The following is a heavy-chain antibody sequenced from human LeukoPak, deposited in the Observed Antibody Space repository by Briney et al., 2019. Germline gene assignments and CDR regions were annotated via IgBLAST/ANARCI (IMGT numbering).Heavy chain of an antibody. V-gene: IGHV3-30*04. Sequence: GGSLRLSCAASGFTFSSYAMHWVRQAPGKGLEWVAVISYDGSNKYYADSVKGRFTISRDNSKNTLYLQMNSLRAEDTAVYCCARSQGDVIAAADYYFDYWGQGTLVTVSS. CDR2: ISYDGSNK. CDR3: ARSQGDVIAAADYYFDY. D-gene: IGHD6-13*01. J-gene: IGHJ4*02. CDR1: GFTFSSYA.